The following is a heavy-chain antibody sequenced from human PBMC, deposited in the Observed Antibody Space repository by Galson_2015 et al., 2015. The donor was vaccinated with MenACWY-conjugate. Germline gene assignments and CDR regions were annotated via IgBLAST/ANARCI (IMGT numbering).Heavy chain of an antibody. J-gene: IGHJ4*02. Sequence: SLRISCAASGFTFSSYAMHWVRQAPGKGLEYVSAISSNGGSTYYADSVKGRFTISRDNSKNTLYLQMSSLRAEDTAVYYCVKAPYSSGWYSTLFFDYSGQGTLVTVSS. CDR3: VKAPYSSGWYSTLFFDY. CDR1: GFTFSSYA. CDR2: ISSNGGST. V-gene: IGHV3-64D*06. D-gene: IGHD6-19*01.